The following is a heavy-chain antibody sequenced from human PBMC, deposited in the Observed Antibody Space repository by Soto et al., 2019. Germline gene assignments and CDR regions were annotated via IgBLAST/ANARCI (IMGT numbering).Heavy chain of an antibody. V-gene: IGHV2-26*01. CDR2: IFSNDDK. CDR1: GLSLSNAKVG. CDR3: ALIMDRSRTDCFLASYDP. D-gene: IGHD2-2*01. J-gene: IGHJ5*02. Sequence: SGPTLVNPTETLTLTCTVSGLSLSNAKVGVSWIRQPPGKALEWLAHIFSNDDKSYNTSLDRRLTISKDTSRSQVVLTMTNLDPVDSGTYYCALIMDRSRTDCFLASYDPWGKGNLVTFSS.